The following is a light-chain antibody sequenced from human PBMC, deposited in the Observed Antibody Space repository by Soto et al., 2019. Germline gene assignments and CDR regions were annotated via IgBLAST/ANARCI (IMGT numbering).Light chain of an antibody. CDR2: DVN. J-gene: IGLJ1*01. Sequence: QSALTQPASVSGSPGQSITISCTGTSSDVGGYNYVSWYQQHPGKVPKLMMLDVNNRPSGVSNRFSGSKSGNTASLTISGLQAEDEADYFCCSYATGSVYVFGTGTKLTVL. CDR3: CSYATGSVYV. V-gene: IGLV2-14*01. CDR1: SSDVGGYNY.